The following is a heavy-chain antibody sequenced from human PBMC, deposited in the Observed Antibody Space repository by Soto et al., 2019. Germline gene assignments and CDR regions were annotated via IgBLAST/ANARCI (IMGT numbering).Heavy chain of an antibody. CDR1: VFTFRDYA. V-gene: IGHV3-23*01. D-gene: IGHD3-10*01. Sequence: GPLRLSGTASVFTFRDYAMAWVRQAPGKGLEWVSTISGGSSVTYYGDSVKGRFTISRDNAKKTLFLQLNRLSAEDTATYYCAKVLSKNYYYPFDFWGQGTQVTVSS. J-gene: IGHJ4*02. CDR3: AKVLSKNYYYPFDF. CDR2: ISGGSSVT.